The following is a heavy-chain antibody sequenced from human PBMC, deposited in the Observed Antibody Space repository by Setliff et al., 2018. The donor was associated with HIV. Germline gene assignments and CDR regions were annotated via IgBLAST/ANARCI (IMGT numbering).Heavy chain of an antibody. Sequence: PGGSLRLSCAASGFTFSSFAMHWVRQAPGKGLECVSLMTNTGNVINYADSVKGLFTIARDNSRNTLYLQMSGLRIEDTATYFCAKDAKGSIDYWGQGTLVTVSS. CDR2: MTNTGNVI. V-gene: IGHV3-30-3*01. J-gene: IGHJ4*02. CDR1: GFTFSSFA. CDR3: AKDAKGSIDY. D-gene: IGHD1-26*01.